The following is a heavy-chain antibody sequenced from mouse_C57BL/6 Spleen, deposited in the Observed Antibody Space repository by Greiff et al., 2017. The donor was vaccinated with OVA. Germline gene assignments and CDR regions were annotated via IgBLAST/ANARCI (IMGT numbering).Heavy chain of an antibody. V-gene: IGHV1-39*01. J-gene: IGHJ3*01. D-gene: IGHD2-4*01. Sequence: VQLQQSGPELVKPGASVKISCKASGYSFTDYNMNWVKQSHGKSLEWIGVINPNYGTTSYNQKFKGKATLTVDKSSSTAYMQLNSLTSEDSAVYYWSRGYYYEYWFAYWGQGTLVTVSA. CDR1: GYSFTDYN. CDR2: INPNYGTT. CDR3: SRGYYYEYWFAY.